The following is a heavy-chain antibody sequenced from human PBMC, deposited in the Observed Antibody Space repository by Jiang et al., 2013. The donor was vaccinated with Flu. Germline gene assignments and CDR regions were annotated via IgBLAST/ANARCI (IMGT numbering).Heavy chain of an antibody. CDR2: IYYSGST. CDR3: ARHGHYGGHIDY. Sequence: PGLVKPSETLSLTCTVSGGSISSYYWSWIRQPPGKGLEWIGYIYYSGSTNYNPSLSSRVTITGDTSKTQFSLKLNSVTAADTAVYYCARHGHYGGHIDYWGQGTLVTVSS. D-gene: IGHD4-23*01. CDR1: GGSISSYY. J-gene: IGHJ4*02. V-gene: IGHV4-59*08.